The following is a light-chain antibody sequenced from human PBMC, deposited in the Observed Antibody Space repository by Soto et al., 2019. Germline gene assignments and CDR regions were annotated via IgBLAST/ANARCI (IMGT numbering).Light chain of an antibody. V-gene: IGLV1-40*01. CDR2: TNI. J-gene: IGLJ2*01. CDR3: QSYDSSLSGYVI. CDR1: SSNLGAGFE. Sequence: QSVLTQPPSVSGAPGQRVTVSCTGSSSNLGAGFEVHWYQQLPGTAPKLLIYTNINRPSGVPDRFSGSRSGTSASLAITGLQAEDEADYYCQSYDSSLSGYVIFGGGTKLTVL.